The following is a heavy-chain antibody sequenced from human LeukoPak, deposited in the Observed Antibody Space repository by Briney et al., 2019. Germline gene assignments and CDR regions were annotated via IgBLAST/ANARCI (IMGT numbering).Heavy chain of an antibody. J-gene: IGHJ4*02. CDR1: GFTFSSYW. CDR3: ARGGSYSSSWHGVDY. Sequence: GGSLRLSCAASGFTFSSYWMHWVRQAPGKGLVWVSYISSSGSTIYYADSVKGRFTISRDNAKNSLYLQMNSLRAEDTAVYYCARGGSYSSSWHGVDYWGQGTLVTVSS. CDR2: ISSSGSTI. V-gene: IGHV3-48*04. D-gene: IGHD6-13*01.